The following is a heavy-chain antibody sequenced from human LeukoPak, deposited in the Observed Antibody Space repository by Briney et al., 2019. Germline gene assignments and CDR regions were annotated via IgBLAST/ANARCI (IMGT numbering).Heavy chain of an antibody. CDR3: ARLKETGRPLGYYYYYMDV. Sequence: PSETLSLTCAVYGGSFSGYYWSWIRQPPGKGLEWIGEINHSGSTNYNPSLKSRVTISVDTSKNQFSLKLSSVTAADTAVYYCARLKETGRPLGYYYYYMDVWGKGTTVTISS. V-gene: IGHV4-34*01. J-gene: IGHJ6*03. D-gene: IGHD7-27*01. CDR1: GGSFSGYY. CDR2: INHSGST.